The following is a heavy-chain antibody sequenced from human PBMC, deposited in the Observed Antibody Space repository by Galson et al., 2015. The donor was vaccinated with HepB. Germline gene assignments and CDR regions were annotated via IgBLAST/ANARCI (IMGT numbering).Heavy chain of an antibody. CDR1: GFTFDDYG. D-gene: IGHD3-22*01. J-gene: IGHJ4*02. CDR3: AKAPSSGYPIFDY. Sequence: SLRLSCAASGFTFDDYGMSWVRQTPGKGLEWVSAISGSGGSTYYADSVKGRFTISRDNSKNTLYLQMNSLRAEDTAVYYFAKAPSSGYPIFDYWGQGTLVTVSS. V-gene: IGHV3-23*01. CDR2: ISGSGGST.